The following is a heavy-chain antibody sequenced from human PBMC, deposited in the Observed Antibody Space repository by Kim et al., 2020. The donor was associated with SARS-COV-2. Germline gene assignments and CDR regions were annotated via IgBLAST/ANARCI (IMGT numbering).Heavy chain of an antibody. CDR3: ARDHDQWHGMDV. CDR1: GDSVFSSIAA. D-gene: IGHD6-19*01. V-gene: IGHV6-1*01. J-gene: IGHJ6*02. CDR2: TYYRSKFHN. Sequence: SQTLSLTCAISGDSVFSSIAAWNWIRQSPSRGLEWLGRTYYRSKFHNDYAVSVKSRIIINPDTSKNQFSLQLDSVTPEDTAVYYCARDHDQWHGMDVWGQGTTVTVSS.